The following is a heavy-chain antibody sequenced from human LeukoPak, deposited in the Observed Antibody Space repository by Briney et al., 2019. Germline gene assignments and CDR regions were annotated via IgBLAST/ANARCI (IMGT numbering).Heavy chain of an antibody. CDR3: ARTYNPIAAAGPFDY. J-gene: IGHJ4*02. Sequence: PGRSLRLSCAASGFTFSSYAMHWVRQAPGKGLEWVAVISYDGSNKYYADSVKGRFTISRDNAKNSLYLQMNSLRAEDTAVYYCARTYNPIAAAGPFDYWGQGTLVTVSS. CDR2: ISYDGSNK. CDR1: GFTFSSYA. V-gene: IGHV3-30-3*01. D-gene: IGHD6-13*01.